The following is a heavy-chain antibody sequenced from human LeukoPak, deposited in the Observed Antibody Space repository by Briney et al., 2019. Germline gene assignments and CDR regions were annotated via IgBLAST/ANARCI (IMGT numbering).Heavy chain of an antibody. Sequence: GGSLRLSCAASGFTLNNYWMHWVRQAPGKGLVWVSRINTDGSITTYADSVEGRFSGSRDNAKNTLYLQMNSLRVEDTGVYYCARGYSRSWFDPWGQGTLVTVSS. D-gene: IGHD1-14*01. CDR1: GFTLNNYW. CDR3: ARGYSRSWFDP. V-gene: IGHV3-74*03. J-gene: IGHJ5*02. CDR2: INTDGSIT.